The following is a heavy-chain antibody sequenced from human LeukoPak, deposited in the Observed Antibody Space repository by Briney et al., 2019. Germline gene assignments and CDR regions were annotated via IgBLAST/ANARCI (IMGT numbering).Heavy chain of an antibody. CDR2: IYHSGST. CDR1: GGSISSGGYS. V-gene: IGHV4-30-2*01. CDR3: ARGDDYFSY. Sequence: SETLSLTCAVSGGSISSGGYSWSWIRQPPGKGLEWIGYIYHSGSTYYNPSLKSRVTISVDRSKNQFSLKLSSVTAADTAVYYCARGDDYFSYWGQGTLVTVSS. J-gene: IGHJ4*02.